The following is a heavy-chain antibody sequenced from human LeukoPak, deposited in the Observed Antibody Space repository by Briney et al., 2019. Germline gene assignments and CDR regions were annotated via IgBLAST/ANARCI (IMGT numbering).Heavy chain of an antibody. CDR2: ISGSGGST. Sequence: RPGGSLRLSCAASGFTFSSYAMSWVRQAPGKGLEWVSAISGSGGSTYYADSVKGRFTISRDNSKNTLYLQMNSLRAEDTAVYYCAKVGSSWYSHLDLSEPYYFDYWGQGTLVTVSS. J-gene: IGHJ4*02. V-gene: IGHV3-23*01. CDR3: AKVGSSWYSHLDLSEPYYFDY. CDR1: GFTFSSYA. D-gene: IGHD6-13*01.